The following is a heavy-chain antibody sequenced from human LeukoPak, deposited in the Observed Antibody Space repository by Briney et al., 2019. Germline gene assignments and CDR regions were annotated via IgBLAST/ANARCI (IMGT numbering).Heavy chain of an antibody. CDR3: AREFLSGYYYDSSPYYGMDV. J-gene: IGHJ6*02. CDR2: INTNTGNP. CDR1: GGTFSSYA. Sequence: ASVKVSCKASGGTFSSYAISWVRQAPGQGLEWMGWINTNTGNPTYAQGFTGRFVFSLDTSVSTAYLQISSLKAEDTAVYYCAREFLSGYYYDSSPYYGMDVWGQGTTVTVSS. D-gene: IGHD3-22*01. V-gene: IGHV7-4-1*02.